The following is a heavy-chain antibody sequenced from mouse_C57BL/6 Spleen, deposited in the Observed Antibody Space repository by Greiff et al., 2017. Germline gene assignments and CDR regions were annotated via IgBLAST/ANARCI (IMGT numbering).Heavy chain of an antibody. Sequence: QVQLKQPGAELVRPGSSVKLSCKASGYTFTSYWLHWVKQRPIQGLEWIGNIDPSDSETHYNQKFKDKATLPVDKSSRTAYMQLISLTSEDSAVYYCSRQGYAIDYWGQGTSVTVSS. CDR3: SRQGYAIDY. J-gene: IGHJ4*01. CDR1: GYTFTSYW. CDR2: IDPSDSET. V-gene: IGHV1-52*01.